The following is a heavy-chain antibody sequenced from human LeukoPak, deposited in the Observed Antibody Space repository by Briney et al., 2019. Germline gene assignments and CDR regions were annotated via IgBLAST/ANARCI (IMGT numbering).Heavy chain of an antibody. D-gene: IGHD3-10*01. Sequence: EASVKVSCKASGYTFTGYYMHWVRQAPGQGLEWMGWINPNSGGTNYAQKFQGRVTMTRDTSISTAYMELSRLRSDDTAVYYCARAYRVTMVRGVTSAFDIWGQGTMVTVSS. V-gene: IGHV1-2*02. CDR1: GYTFTGYY. CDR2: INPNSGGT. J-gene: IGHJ3*02. CDR3: ARAYRVTMVRGVTSAFDI.